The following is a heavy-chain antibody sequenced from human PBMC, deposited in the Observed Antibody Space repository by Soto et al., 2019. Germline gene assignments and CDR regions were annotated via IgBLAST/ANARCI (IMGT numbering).Heavy chain of an antibody. J-gene: IGHJ5*02. CDR3: ARDITTVTTFYWFDP. CDR1: GGCISSYY. D-gene: IGHD4-17*01. Sequence: PSETLSLTCTVSGGCISSYYWSWIRQPAGKGLEWIGRIYTSGSTNYNPSLKSRVTMSVDTSKNQFSLKLSSVTAADTAVYYCARDITTVTTFYWFDPWGQGTLVTVSS. V-gene: IGHV4-4*07. CDR2: IYTSGST.